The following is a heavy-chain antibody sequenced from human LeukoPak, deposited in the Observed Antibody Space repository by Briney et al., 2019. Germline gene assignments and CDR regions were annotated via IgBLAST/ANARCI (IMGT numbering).Heavy chain of an antibody. CDR3: ARGQAWSYDFWSGYPAAFDY. V-gene: IGHV3-7*01. Sequence: GGSLRLSCAASGFTFSSYWMSWVRQAPGKGLEWVANIKQDGSEKYYVDSVKGRFTISRDNAKNSLYLQMNSLRAEDTAVYYCARGQAWSYDFWSGYPAAFDYWGQGTLVTVSS. CDR1: GFTFSSYW. J-gene: IGHJ4*02. CDR2: IKQDGSEK. D-gene: IGHD3-3*01.